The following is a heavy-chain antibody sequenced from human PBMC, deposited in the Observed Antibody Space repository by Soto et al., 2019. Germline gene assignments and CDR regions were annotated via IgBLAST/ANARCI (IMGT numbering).Heavy chain of an antibody. CDR2: IYPGDSET. CDR3: ARRGAGQTYFYYMDV. CDR1: GYTFTTYW. V-gene: IGHV5-51*03. Sequence: EVQLVQSGPEVKKPGESLTISCRPSGYTFTTYWIAWVRQMPGKGLEWIGVIYPGDSETRYSPAFQGQVTLSVDKSINTAYLQWSSLKSSDTAMYYCARRGAGQTYFYYMDVWGKGTTVAVSS. J-gene: IGHJ6*03.